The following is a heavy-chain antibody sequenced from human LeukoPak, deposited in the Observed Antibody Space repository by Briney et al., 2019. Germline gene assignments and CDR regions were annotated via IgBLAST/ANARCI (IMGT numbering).Heavy chain of an antibody. D-gene: IGHD6-13*01. CDR1: GFTFSSYG. CDR2: IWYDGSNK. J-gene: IGHJ4*02. CDR3: ARDAVYSSSWQYY. V-gene: IGHV3-33*01. Sequence: GRSLRLSCAASGFTFSSYGMHWVRQAPGKGLECVAVIWYDGSNKYYADSVKGRFTISRDNSKNTLYLQMNSLRAEDTAVYYCARDAVYSSSWQYYWGQGTLVTVSS.